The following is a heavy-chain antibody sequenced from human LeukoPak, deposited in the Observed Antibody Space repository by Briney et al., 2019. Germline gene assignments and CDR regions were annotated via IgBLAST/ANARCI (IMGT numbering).Heavy chain of an antibody. D-gene: IGHD2-15*01. V-gene: IGHV1-46*01. CDR2: INPSGGCT. Sequence: GASVKVSCKASGYTFTSYYMHWVRQAPGQGLEWMGIINPSGGCTSYAQKFQGRVTMTRDTSTSTVYMELSSLRSEDTAVYYCARVPLVVVAANDAFDIWGQGTMVTVSS. J-gene: IGHJ3*02. CDR3: ARVPLVVVAANDAFDI. CDR1: GYTFTSYY.